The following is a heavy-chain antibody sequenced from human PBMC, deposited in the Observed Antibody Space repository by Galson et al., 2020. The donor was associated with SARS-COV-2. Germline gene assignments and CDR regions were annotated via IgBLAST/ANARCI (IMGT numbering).Heavy chain of an antibody. V-gene: IGHV4-34*01. CDR2: INHSGST. CDR3: ARDYGDYVAWFDY. J-gene: IGHJ4*02. CDR1: GGSFSGYY. D-gene: IGHD4-17*01. Sequence: SETLSLTCAVYGGSFSGYYWSWIRQPPGKGLEWIGEINHSGSTNYNPSLKSRVTISVDTSKNQFSLKLSSVTAADTAVYYCARDYGDYVAWFDYWGQGTLVTVSS.